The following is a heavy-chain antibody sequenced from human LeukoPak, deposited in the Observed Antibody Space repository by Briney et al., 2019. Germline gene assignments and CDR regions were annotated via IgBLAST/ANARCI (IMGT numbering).Heavy chain of an antibody. J-gene: IGHJ6*02. CDR2: INIYNEKT. Sequence: ASVKVSCKASGYIFTSHGLSWVRQAPGQGLEWLAWINIYNEKTNYAQKFQGRVTATTDPSTSTAYMELRSLRSEDTAVYYCARDGQIEVTTASDDALYYNGMGVWGQGTTVTVSS. CDR1: GYIFTSHG. V-gene: IGHV1-18*01. D-gene: IGHD3-10*01. CDR3: ARDGQIEVTTASDDALYYNGMGV.